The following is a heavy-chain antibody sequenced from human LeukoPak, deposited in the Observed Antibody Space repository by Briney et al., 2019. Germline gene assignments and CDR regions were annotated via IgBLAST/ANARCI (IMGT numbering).Heavy chain of an antibody. CDR3: ARAADYYDSSGYPDAFDI. Sequence: HPGGSLRLSCAASGFTFSSYGMHWARQAPGKGLEWVAVIWYDGSNKYYADSVKGRFTISRDNSKNTLYLQMNSLRAEDTAVYYCARAADYYDSSGYPDAFDIWGQGTMVTVSS. CDR1: GFTFSSYG. CDR2: IWYDGSNK. V-gene: IGHV3-33*01. D-gene: IGHD3-22*01. J-gene: IGHJ3*02.